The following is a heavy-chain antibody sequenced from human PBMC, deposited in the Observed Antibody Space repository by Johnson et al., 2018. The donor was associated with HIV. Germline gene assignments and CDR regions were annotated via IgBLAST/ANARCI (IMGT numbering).Heavy chain of an antibody. D-gene: IGHD1-26*01. CDR2: IRFDGSSQ. Sequence: VQVVESGGDVVQPGRSLRLSCAAFGFNFSSNGMYWVRQAPGKGLEWVAFIRFDGSSQFYADSVKGRFTISRDNSKNTLYLQMNSLRAEDTAVYYCASGVSEMDAFDIWGQGTMVTVSS. J-gene: IGHJ3*02. CDR1: GFNFSSNG. V-gene: IGHV3-30*02. CDR3: ASGVSEMDAFDI.